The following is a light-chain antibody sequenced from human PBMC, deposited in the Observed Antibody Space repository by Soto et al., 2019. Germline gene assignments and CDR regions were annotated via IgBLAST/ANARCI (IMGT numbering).Light chain of an antibody. Sequence: IVMTQSPATLSVSPGERATLSYRASQSVSSNLAWYKQRPGQAHRLLIYGASTRATGIPARFSGSGSGTEFTLTICSLQSEDFAVYSCQQYNNWPGTFGQGTKSDIK. CDR2: GAS. V-gene: IGKV3-15*01. CDR3: QQYNNWPGT. CDR1: QSVSSN. J-gene: IGKJ1*01.